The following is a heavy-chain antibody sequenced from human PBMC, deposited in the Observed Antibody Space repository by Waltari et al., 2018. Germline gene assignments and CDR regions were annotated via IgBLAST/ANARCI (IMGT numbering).Heavy chain of an antibody. J-gene: IGHJ4*02. V-gene: IGHV4-30-4*08. CDR3: ARRGDAAMEFDY. CDR1: GGSISSGYSY. CDR2: ISHSGST. D-gene: IGHD3-16*01. Sequence: QVQLQESGPGLVKPSQTLSLTCTVSGGSISSGYSYWSWIRQPPGKGLEWIGYISHSGSTYYDASLESRVTISVDMSKNQFSLKLSSVTAADTAVYYCARRGDAAMEFDYWGQGTLVTVSS.